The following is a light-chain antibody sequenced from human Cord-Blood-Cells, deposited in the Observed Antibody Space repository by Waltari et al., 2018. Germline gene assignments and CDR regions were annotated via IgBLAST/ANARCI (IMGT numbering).Light chain of an antibody. CDR2: DVS. CDR1: SSDVGGYNY. Sequence: QSALTQPASVSGSPGQSNTISCTGTSSDVGGYNYVSWYQQHPGKAPKLMIYDVSNRPSGVSNRFSGSKSGNTTSLTISGLQAEDEAYYYCSSYTSSSTLVVFGGGTKLTVL. CDR3: SSYTSSSTLVV. J-gene: IGLJ2*01. V-gene: IGLV2-14*01.